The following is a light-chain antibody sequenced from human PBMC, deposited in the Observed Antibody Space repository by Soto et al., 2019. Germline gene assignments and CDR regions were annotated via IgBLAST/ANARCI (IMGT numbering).Light chain of an antibody. J-gene: IGLJ1*01. Sequence: QSLLTQPASGYGSPGQSITISCTGTSGDVGGYNFVSWYQQYPGKAPKLMIHDVTARPSGVSIRFSGSKSGTTASLTISGLQPEDEADYYRCSFASSTTYVFGTGTKVT. V-gene: IGLV2-14*01. CDR2: DVT. CDR3: CSFASSTTYV. CDR1: SGDVGGYNF.